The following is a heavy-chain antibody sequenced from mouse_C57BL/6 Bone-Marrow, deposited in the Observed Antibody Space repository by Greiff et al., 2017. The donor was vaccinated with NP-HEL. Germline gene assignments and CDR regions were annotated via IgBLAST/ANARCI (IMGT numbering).Heavy chain of an antibody. J-gene: IGHJ4*01. CDR1: GFTFSDFY. D-gene: IGHD1-1*01. Sequence: EVQRVESGGGLVQSGRSLRLSCATSGFTFSDFYMEWVRQAPGKGLEWIAASRNKANDYTTEYSASVKGRFIVSRDTSQSILYLQMNALRAEDTAIYYCAREHYYGSSYWAMDYWGQGTSVTVSS. V-gene: IGHV7-1*01. CDR3: AREHYYGSSYWAMDY. CDR2: SRNKANDYTT.